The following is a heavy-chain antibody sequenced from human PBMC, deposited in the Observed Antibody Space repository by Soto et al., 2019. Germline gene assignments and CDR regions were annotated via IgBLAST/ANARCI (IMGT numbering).Heavy chain of an antibody. CDR1: GFTFSSYG. J-gene: IGHJ6*02. Sequence: QVQLVESGGGVVQPGRSLRLSCAASGFTFSSYGMHWVRQAPGKGLEWVAVIWYDGSNKYYADSVKGRFTISRDNSKNTLYLQMNSLRAEDTAVYYGASEYCSGGSCYYYRMDVWGQGTTVTVSS. CDR3: ASEYCSGGSCYYYRMDV. CDR2: IWYDGSNK. D-gene: IGHD2-15*01. V-gene: IGHV3-33*01.